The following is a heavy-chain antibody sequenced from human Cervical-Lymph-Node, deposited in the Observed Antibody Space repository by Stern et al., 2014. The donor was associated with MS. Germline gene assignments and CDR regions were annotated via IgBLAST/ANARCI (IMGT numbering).Heavy chain of an antibody. Sequence: QVQLVESGAEVKKPGASVKVSCKASGYTFISYYMHWVRQAPGQGLEWMGLIKNRGGDTRYPQKFQGRVTMTRDTSTSTVYMELRTLTSEDTAVYYCVREFMEGYCSGGSCYAMDVWGQGTTVTVSS. J-gene: IGHJ6*02. CDR1: GYTFISYY. CDR2: IKNRGGDT. D-gene: IGHD2-15*01. CDR3: VREFMEGYCSGGSCYAMDV. V-gene: IGHV1-46*01.